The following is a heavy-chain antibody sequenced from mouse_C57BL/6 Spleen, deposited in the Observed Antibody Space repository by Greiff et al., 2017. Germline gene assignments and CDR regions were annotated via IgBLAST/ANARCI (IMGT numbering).Heavy chain of an antibody. CDR3: ARLGDY. J-gene: IGHJ4*01. CDR2: IYPGRGST. V-gene: IGHV1-55*01. Sequence: QVQLQQPGAELVKPGASVKMSCKASGYTFTSYWITWGKQRPGHGLEGIGDIYPGRGSTNYNEQFKNKAPLTVDTSSSTAYMLLSSLTAEDSAVYYCARLGDYWGQGTSVTVSA. CDR1: GYTFTSYW.